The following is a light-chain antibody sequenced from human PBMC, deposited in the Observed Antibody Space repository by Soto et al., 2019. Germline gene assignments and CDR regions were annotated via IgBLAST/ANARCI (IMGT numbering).Light chain of an antibody. Sequence: QLVLTQSPSASASLGASVKLTCTLSSGHSSYAIAWHQQQPEKGPRYLMKLDSDGSHTKVDAIPDRFSGSSSGAERYLTISCIQSEDEDEYSCQTWGTGIHVVFGGGTKLTVL. CDR2: LDSDGSH. J-gene: IGLJ2*01. CDR1: SGHSSYA. V-gene: IGLV4-69*01. CDR3: QTWGTGIHVV.